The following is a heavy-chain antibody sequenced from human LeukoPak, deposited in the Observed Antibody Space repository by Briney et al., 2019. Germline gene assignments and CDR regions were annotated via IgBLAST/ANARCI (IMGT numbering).Heavy chain of an antibody. J-gene: IGHJ6*02. V-gene: IGHV3-9*01. D-gene: IGHD6-13*01. Sequence: PGRSLRLSCAASGLTFDDYAMHWVRQAPGKGLEWVSTIKWNSGSIGYADSVKGRFTISRDNARNFLYLQMNSLRAEDTALYYCAKDRRIAAAGKYGMDVWGQGTSVTVSS. CDR1: GLTFDDYA. CDR3: AKDRRIAAAGKYGMDV. CDR2: IKWNSGSI.